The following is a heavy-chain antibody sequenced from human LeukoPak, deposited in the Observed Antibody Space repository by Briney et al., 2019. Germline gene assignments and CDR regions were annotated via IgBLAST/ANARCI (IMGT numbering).Heavy chain of an antibody. CDR3: ARDRIGSY. CDR1: GFTFSSYA. CDR2: ISGSGGST. V-gene: IGHV3-23*01. J-gene: IGHJ4*02. D-gene: IGHD2-15*01. Sequence: GGSLRLSCAASGFTFSSYAMTWVRQAPGKGLEWVSAISGSGGSTYYADSVKGRFTISRDNSKNSLYLQMNSLRDEDTAVYYCARDRIGSYWGQGTLVTVSS.